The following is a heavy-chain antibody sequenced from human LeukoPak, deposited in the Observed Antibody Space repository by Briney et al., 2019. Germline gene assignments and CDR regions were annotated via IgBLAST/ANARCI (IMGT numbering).Heavy chain of an antibody. Sequence: KASETLSLTCAVYGGSFSDYYWIWIRQPPGKGLEWIGEINHSGSTNYNPSLKSRVTISVDTSKNQFSLKLSSVTAADTAVYYCASLFYCSGGSCYTTLGDYWGQGPLVTVSS. D-gene: IGHD2-15*01. CDR2: INHSGST. CDR1: GGSFSDYY. J-gene: IGHJ4*02. CDR3: ASLFYCSGGSCYTTLGDY. V-gene: IGHV4-34*01.